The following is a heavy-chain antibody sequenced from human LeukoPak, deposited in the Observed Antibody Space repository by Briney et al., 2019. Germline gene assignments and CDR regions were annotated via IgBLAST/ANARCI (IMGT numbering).Heavy chain of an antibody. D-gene: IGHD3-10*01. V-gene: IGHV1-2*02. J-gene: IGHJ6*02. CDR3: ARDGGAGSGSYYSTYYYYGMDV. CDR1: GYTFTGYY. CDR2: INPNSGGT. Sequence: ASVKVSCKASGYTFTGYYMHWVRQAPGQGLEGMGWINPNSGGTNYAQKFQGRVTMTRDTSISTAYMELSRLRSDDTAVYYCARDGGAGSGSYYSTYYYYGMDVWGQGTTVTVSS.